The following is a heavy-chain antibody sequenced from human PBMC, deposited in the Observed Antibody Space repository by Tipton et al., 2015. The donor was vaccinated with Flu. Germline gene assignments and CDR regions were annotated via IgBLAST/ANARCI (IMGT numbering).Heavy chain of an antibody. V-gene: IGHV3-74*01. CDR3: ARDSRYYEGNPSLDLDL. Sequence: SLRLSCAASGFPFSGYMMHWVRQAPGEGRVWLSRIITNGSDTHYADFVEGQFTISRDNAKKTVYLQMNNQRAEDTALYYCARDSRYYEGNPSLDLDLWGQGTMVTVSS. CDR1: GFPFSGYM. J-gene: IGHJ3*01. CDR2: IITNGSDT. D-gene: IGHD3-22*01.